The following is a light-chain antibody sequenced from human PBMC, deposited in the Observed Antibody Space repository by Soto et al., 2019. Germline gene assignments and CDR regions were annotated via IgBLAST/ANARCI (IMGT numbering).Light chain of an antibody. CDR2: RAS. Sequence: EIVLTQSPGTLSLSPGERATLSCRASQSVTNNYLAWYQQKPGQAPRLLIYRASSRATGIPARFSGSGSGTDFTLTISSLEPEDFAVYYCQQRTKWRTFGQGTKVDIK. J-gene: IGKJ1*01. CDR1: QSVTNNY. CDR3: QQRTKWRT. V-gene: IGKV3D-20*02.